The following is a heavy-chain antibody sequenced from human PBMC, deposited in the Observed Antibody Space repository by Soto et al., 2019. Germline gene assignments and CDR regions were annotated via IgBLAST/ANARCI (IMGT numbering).Heavy chain of an antibody. CDR2: IYSGGST. J-gene: IGHJ3*02. Sequence: GGSLRLSCAASGFTVSSNYMSWVRQAPGKGLEWVSVIYSGGSTYYADSVKGRFTISRHNSKNTLYLQMNSLRAEDTAVYYCARDSGGCGYSYGFDAFDIWGQGTMVTVSS. V-gene: IGHV3-53*04. CDR1: GFTVSSNY. D-gene: IGHD5-18*01. CDR3: ARDSGGCGYSYGFDAFDI.